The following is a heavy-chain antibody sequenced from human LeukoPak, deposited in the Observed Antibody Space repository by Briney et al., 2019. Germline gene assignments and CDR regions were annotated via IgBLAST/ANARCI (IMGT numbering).Heavy chain of an antibody. CDR1: GFTFSNYA. J-gene: IGHJ4*02. CDR2: ITGSGGNT. CDR3: AKWGDYDVLTGYYVSDY. V-gene: IGHV3-23*01. Sequence: PGASLRLSCAASGFTFSNYATSWVRQAPGKGLEWVSAITGSGGNTYYADSVKGRFTISRDNSKNTVLLQMNSLRAEDTAVYYCAKWGDYDVLTGYYVSDYWGQGTLVTVSS. D-gene: IGHD3-9*01.